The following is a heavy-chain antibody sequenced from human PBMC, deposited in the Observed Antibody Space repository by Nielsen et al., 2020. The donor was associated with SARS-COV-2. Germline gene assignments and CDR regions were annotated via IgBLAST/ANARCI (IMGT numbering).Heavy chain of an antibody. CDR2: IYYSGST. CDR3: ARVGSSGYFRHYFDY. CDR1: GGSISTYY. J-gene: IGHJ4*02. V-gene: IGHV4-59*01. D-gene: IGHD3-22*01. Sequence: SETLSLTCTVSGGSISTYYWNWIRQPPGKGLEWIGYIYYSGSTKYNPSLKSRVTVSLDTSKNQFSLKLSSATAADTAVYYCARVGSSGYFRHYFDYWGQGTLVTVSS.